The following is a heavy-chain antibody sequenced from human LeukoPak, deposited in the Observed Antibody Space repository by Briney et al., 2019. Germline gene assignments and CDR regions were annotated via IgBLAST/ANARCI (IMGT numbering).Heavy chain of an antibody. Sequence: GASVKVSCKASGYTFTGYYMHWVRQAPGQGLEWMGWINPNSGGTNYAQKFQGRVTITADKSTSTAYMELSSLRSEDTAVYYCAREIQLWGQGTLVTVSS. D-gene: IGHD5-18*01. CDR2: INPNSGGT. CDR3: AREIQL. CDR1: GYTFTGYY. J-gene: IGHJ4*02. V-gene: IGHV1-2*02.